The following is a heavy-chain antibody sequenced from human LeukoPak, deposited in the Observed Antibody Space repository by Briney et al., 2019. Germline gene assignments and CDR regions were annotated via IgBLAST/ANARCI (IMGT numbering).Heavy chain of an antibody. CDR3: ANRGTQHRLSI. CDR1: GFTFSNYA. Sequence: PGGSLRLSCAASGFTFSNYAMSWVRQAPGKGLEWVSAISGSGGSTYYADSVKGRFTISRDNSKNTLYLQMNSLRAEDTAVYYCANRGTQHRLSIWGQGTMVTVSS. J-gene: IGHJ3*02. CDR2: ISGSGGST. V-gene: IGHV3-23*01. D-gene: IGHD1-1*01.